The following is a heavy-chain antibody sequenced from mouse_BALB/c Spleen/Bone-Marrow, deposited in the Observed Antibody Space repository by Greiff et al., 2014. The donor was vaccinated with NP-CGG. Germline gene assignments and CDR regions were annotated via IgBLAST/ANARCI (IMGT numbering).Heavy chain of an antibody. D-gene: IGHD4-1*01. CDR3: ARWEYYAMNY. CDR1: GFNIKDTY. CDR2: IDPANGNT. V-gene: IGHV14-3*02. Sequence: VQLQQSGAEPVKPGASVKLSCTASGFNIKDTYMHWVKQRPEQGLEWIGRIDPANGNTKYDPKFQGKATITADTSSNTAYLQLSSRTSEDPAVYYGARWEYYAMNYWGQGTSVPVSS. J-gene: IGHJ4*01.